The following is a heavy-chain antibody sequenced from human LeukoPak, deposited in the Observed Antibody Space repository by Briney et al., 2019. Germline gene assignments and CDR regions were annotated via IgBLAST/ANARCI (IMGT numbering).Heavy chain of an antibody. CDR1: GGSFSGYY. CDR3: ARGTGTTGTTCYFDY. V-gene: IGHV4-34*01. Sequence: SETLSLTCAVYGGSFSGYYWSWIRQPPGKGLEWIGEINHSGSTNYNPSLKSRVTISVDTSKNQFSLKLSSVTAADTAVYYCARGTGTTGTTCYFDYWGQGTLVAVSS. CDR2: INHSGST. J-gene: IGHJ4*02. D-gene: IGHD1-7*01.